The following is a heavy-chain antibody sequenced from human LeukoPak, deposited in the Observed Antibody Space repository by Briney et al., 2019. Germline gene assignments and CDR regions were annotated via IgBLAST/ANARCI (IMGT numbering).Heavy chain of an antibody. J-gene: IGHJ6*02. CDR3: TRVQAGRSGLMDV. D-gene: IGHD2-8*02. V-gene: IGHV3-74*01. CDR1: GFTVRSNS. CDR2: ISPEGSGT. Sequence: GGSLRLSCAASGFTVRSNSMTWVRQAPGKGLVWVSRISPEGSGTTYADSVKGRFTISRDNSKNTLYLQMNSLRDGDAAVYHCTRVQAGRSGLMDVWGRGTTVTVSS.